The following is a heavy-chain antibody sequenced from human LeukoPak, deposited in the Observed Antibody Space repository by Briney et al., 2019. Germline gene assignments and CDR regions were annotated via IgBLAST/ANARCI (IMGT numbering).Heavy chain of an antibody. Sequence: SETLSLTCTVSGGSISSYYWSWIRQPPGKGLQWIGYIYYSGSTNYNPSLKSRVTISVDTSKNQFSLKLSSVTAADTAVYYWARGKLRFLEWLLDWFDPWGQGTLVTVSS. CDR1: GGSISSYY. CDR3: ARGKLRFLEWLLDWFDP. J-gene: IGHJ5*02. CDR2: IYYSGST. V-gene: IGHV4-59*01. D-gene: IGHD3-3*01.